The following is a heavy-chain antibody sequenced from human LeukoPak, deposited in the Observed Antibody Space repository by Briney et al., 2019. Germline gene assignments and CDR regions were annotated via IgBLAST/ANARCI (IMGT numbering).Heavy chain of an antibody. D-gene: IGHD3-16*02. V-gene: IGHV3-15*01. CDR3: TTGVMITFGGVIVFDY. CDR2: IKSKTDGGTT. CDR1: GFTLRNAW. Sequence: GGSLRLSCAASGFTLRNAWMMWVRQAPGKGLEWVGRIKSKTDGGTTDYAAPVKGRFTISRDDSKNTLYLQMNSLKTEDTAVYYCTTGVMITFGGVIVFDYWGQGTLVTVSS. J-gene: IGHJ4*02.